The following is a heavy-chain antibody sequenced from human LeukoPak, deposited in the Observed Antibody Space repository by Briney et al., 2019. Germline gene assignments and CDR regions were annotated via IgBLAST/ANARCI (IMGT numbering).Heavy chain of an antibody. CDR3: AREVDSVGVTRYFDY. Sequence: TSVTLWCKASGDTFSSYTIRWVRQAPGQGLEWMGGIIPIFGTENYAQKFQGRFTITADESTSTAYMQLSSLRSEDTAVYYCAREVDSVGVTRYFDYWGQGTLVTVSS. D-gene: IGHD1-26*01. V-gene: IGHV1-69*13. CDR1: GDTFSSYT. CDR2: IIPIFGTE. J-gene: IGHJ4*02.